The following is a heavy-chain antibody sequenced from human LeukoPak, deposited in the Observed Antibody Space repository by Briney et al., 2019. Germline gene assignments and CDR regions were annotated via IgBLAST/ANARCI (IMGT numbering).Heavy chain of an antibody. CDR3: AQAWRWLQLNY. Sequence: GGSLRLSCTVSGFTFSTHWMRWVRQTPGKGLVWVSHIKGDGTSTNYADSVKGRFTISRDNAKNTLFLQMNSLRDEDTAVYYCAQAWRWLQLNYWGQGTLVTVSS. CDR2: IKGDGTST. J-gene: IGHJ4*02. D-gene: IGHD5-24*01. CDR1: GFTFSTHW. V-gene: IGHV3-74*01.